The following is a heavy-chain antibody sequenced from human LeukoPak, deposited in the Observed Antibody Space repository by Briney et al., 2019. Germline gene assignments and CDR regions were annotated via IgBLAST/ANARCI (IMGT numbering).Heavy chain of an antibody. CDR2: VTPDGRDK. V-gene: IGHV3-7*04. Sequence: PGGSLRLPCAASGLTFSSYWMTWVRQAPGKGLEWVATVTPDGRDKYYVDSVRGRFTISRDNAQNSLFLQMSSLRAEDTAVYYCASDLNHYPYWGQGTLVTVSS. D-gene: IGHD3-10*01. J-gene: IGHJ4*02. CDR1: GLTFSSYW. CDR3: ASDLNHYPY.